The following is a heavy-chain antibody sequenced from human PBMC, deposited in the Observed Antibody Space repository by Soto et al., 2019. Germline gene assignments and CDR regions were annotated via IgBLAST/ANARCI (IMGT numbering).Heavy chain of an antibody. CDR3: ARVSESGNYHPERYYFDY. CDR2: ISSNGGST. CDR1: GFTFSSYA. D-gene: IGHD1-26*01. Sequence: GGSLRLSCAASGFTFSSYAMHWVRQAPGKGLEYVSAISSNGGSTYYANSVKGRFTISRDNSKNTLYLQMGSLRAEDMAVYYCARVSESGNYHPERYYFDYWGQGTLVTVSS. J-gene: IGHJ4*02. V-gene: IGHV3-64*01.